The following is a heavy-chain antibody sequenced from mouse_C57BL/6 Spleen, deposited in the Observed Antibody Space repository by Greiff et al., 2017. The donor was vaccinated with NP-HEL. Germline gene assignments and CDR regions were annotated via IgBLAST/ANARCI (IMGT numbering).Heavy chain of an antibody. V-gene: IGHV1-59*01. J-gene: IGHJ1*03. Sequence: VQLQQSGAELVRPGTSVKLSCKASGYTFTSYWMHWVKQRPGQGLEWIGVIDPSDSYTNYNQKFKGKATLTVDTSSSTAYMQLSSLTSEDSAVYYCASLLLEIWGTGTTVTVSS. D-gene: IGHD2-1*01. CDR1: GYTFTSYW. CDR2: IDPSDSYT. CDR3: ASLLLEI.